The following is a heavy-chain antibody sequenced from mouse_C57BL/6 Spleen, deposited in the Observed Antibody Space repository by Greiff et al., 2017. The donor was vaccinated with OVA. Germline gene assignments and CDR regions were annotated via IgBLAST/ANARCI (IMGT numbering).Heavy chain of an antibody. Sequence: VQLQQSGAELVRPGASVTLSCKASGYTFTDYEMHWVKQTPVHGLEWIGAIDPETGGTAYNQKFKGKAIRTADKSSSTAYMELRSLTSEDSAVYYCTRVYYYGSIDYWGQGTTLTVSS. J-gene: IGHJ2*01. D-gene: IGHD1-1*01. CDR3: TRVYYYGSIDY. CDR2: IDPETGGT. CDR1: GYTFTDYE. V-gene: IGHV1-15*01.